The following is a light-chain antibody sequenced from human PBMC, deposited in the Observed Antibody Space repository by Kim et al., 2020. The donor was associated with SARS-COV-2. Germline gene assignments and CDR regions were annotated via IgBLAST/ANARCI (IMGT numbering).Light chain of an antibody. V-gene: IGLV2-14*03. J-gene: IGLJ2*01. CDR1: RSDVGAYNY. CDR3: SSYTSSSNVV. CDR2: DVT. Sequence: GQSITISCAGARSDVGAYNYVSWYQQHPGKAPKLMIYDVTNRPSGVSNRFSGSKSGNTASLTISGLQAEDEADYYCSSYTSSSNVVFGGGTQLTVL.